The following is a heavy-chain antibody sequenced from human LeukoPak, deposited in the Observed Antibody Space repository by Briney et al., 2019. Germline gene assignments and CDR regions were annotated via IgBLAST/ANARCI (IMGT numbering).Heavy chain of an antibody. Sequence: ASMKVSCKASGYTFTGYYIHWVRQAPGQGLEWMGWINPNSGGANYAQRFQGSITMTRDTSISTAYMELSRLRSDDTAVYYCARGTTIFGVAPPDYWGQGTLVTVSS. D-gene: IGHD3-3*01. J-gene: IGHJ4*02. V-gene: IGHV1-2*02. CDR3: ARGTTIFGVAPPDY. CDR1: GYTFTGYY. CDR2: INPNSGGA.